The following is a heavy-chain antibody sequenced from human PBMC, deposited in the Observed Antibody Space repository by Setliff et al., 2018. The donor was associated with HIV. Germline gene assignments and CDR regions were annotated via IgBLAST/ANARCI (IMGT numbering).Heavy chain of an antibody. Sequence: GGSLRLSCVASGLPFYNYWMTWLRRAPGRGLEWVANIKQDGSDMHYIESVKGRFTIFRDNAKNSVFLQMNSLRAEDTGVDYCATQTGFYNSHWYDYWGQGTMVTVSS. CDR1: GLPFYNYW. J-gene: IGHJ4*02. CDR2: IKQDGSDM. CDR3: ATQTGFYNSHWYDY. V-gene: IGHV3-7*01. D-gene: IGHD6-13*01.